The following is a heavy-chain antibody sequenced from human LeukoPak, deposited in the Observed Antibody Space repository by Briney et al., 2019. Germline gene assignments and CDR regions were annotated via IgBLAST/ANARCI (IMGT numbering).Heavy chain of an antibody. V-gene: IGHV3-74*01. J-gene: IGHJ5*02. CDR1: GFTFSSYW. D-gene: IGHD2-2*01. Sequence: QPGGSLRLSCAASGFTFSSYWMHWVRQAPGKGLVWVSRINTDGSSTSYADSVKGRFTISRDNAENTLYLQMNSLRAEDTAVYYCARDRIVVVPAAGGLFNWFDPWGQGTLVTVSS. CDR2: INTDGSST. CDR3: ARDRIVVVPAAGGLFNWFDP.